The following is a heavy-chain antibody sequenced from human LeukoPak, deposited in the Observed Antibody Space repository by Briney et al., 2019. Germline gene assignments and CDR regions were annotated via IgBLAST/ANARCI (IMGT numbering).Heavy chain of an antibody. V-gene: IGHV4-39*01. CDR3: AKFKSGTGFDY. CDR2: ISSSDEK. J-gene: IGHJ4*02. CDR1: GASITTTRFS. D-gene: IGHD1-26*01. Sequence: SETLSLTCVVSGASITTTRFSWAWIRQPPGQDLEWIATISSSDEKYYNPSLMSRVTISLDTSKNPFSLEVTSVTAADTGLFYCAKFKSGTGFDYWGQGILVIVSS.